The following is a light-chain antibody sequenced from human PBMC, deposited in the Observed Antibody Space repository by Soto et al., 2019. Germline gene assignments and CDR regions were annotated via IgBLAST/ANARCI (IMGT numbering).Light chain of an antibody. CDR2: DAS. CDR1: QSISSW. J-gene: IGKJ5*01. Sequence: DIQMTQSPSTLSASVGDRVTITCRASQSISSWLAWYQQKPGKAPKLLIYDASSLESGVPSRFSVSGSGTEFPLTISSLQPDDFATYYCQQYNSYSPITFGQGTRLEIK. CDR3: QQYNSYSPIT. V-gene: IGKV1-5*01.